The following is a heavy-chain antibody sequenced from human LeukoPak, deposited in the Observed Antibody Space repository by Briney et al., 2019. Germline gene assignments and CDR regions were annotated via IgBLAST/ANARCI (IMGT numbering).Heavy chain of an antibody. CDR1: GYTFTSYY. J-gene: IGHJ5*02. CDR3: ARAYYDFWSGYWSYNWFDP. V-gene: IGHV1-46*03. D-gene: IGHD3-3*01. CDR2: INPSGGST. Sequence: ASVKVSCKASGYTFTSYYMRWVRQAPGQGLEWMGIINPSGGSTTYAQKFQGRVTMTRDTSTSTVYMELSSLRSEDTAVYYCARAYYDFWSGYWSYNWFDPWGQGTLVTVSS.